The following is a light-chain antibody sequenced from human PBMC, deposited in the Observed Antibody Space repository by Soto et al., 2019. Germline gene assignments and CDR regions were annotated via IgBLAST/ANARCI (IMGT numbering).Light chain of an antibody. Sequence: QSALTQPPSASGSPGQSVTISCTGTSSDVGAYNYVSWYQQHAGKAPRLVIYEVTKRPSGVPDRFSGSKSANTASLTVSGLQAEDEADYYCSSFASSNTWVFGGGTMLTVL. V-gene: IGLV2-8*01. CDR3: SSFASSNTWV. CDR1: SSDVGAYNY. CDR2: EVT. J-gene: IGLJ3*02.